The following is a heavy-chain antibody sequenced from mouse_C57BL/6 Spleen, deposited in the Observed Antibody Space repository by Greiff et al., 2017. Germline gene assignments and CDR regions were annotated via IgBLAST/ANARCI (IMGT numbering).Heavy chain of an antibody. CDR2: IYPGDGDT. Sequence: VQLQQSGPELVKPGASVKISCKASGYAFSSSWMNWVKQRPGKGLEWIGRIYPGDGDTNYNGKFKSKATLTADKSSSTAYMQLSSLTSEDSAVXFCARDGNSPYYAMDYWGQGTSVTVSS. J-gene: IGHJ4*01. CDR3: ARDGNSPYYAMDY. CDR1: GYAFSSSW. D-gene: IGHD2-1*01. V-gene: IGHV1-82*01.